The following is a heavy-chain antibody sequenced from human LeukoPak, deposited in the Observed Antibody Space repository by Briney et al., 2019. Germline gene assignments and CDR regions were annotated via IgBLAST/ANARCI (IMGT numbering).Heavy chain of an antibody. CDR1: GYTFTGYY. V-gene: IGHV1-2*02. J-gene: IGHJ5*02. CDR2: INPNSGGT. D-gene: IGHD6-13*01. CDR3: ARDKARQQLNWFDP. Sequence: ASVKVSCKASGYTFTGYYMHWVRQAPGQGLEWMGWINPNSGGTNYAQKFQGRVTMTRDTSISTAYMKLSRLRSDDTAVYYCARDKARQQLNWFDPWGQGTLVTVSS.